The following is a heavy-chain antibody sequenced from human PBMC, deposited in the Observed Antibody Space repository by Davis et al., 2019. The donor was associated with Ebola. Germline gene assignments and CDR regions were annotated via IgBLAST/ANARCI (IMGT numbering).Heavy chain of an antibody. J-gene: IGHJ4*02. V-gene: IGHV1-8*01. CDR1: GYTFTSYD. CDR3: ARRVGARSGFDS. Sequence: AASVKVSCKASGYTFTSYDINWVRQATGQGLEWMGWMNPNSGNTGYAQKFQGRITMTRNIFISTAYMELSSLRSDDTAVYYCARRVGARSGFDSWGQGSLVTVSS. D-gene: IGHD1-26*01. CDR2: MNPNSGNT.